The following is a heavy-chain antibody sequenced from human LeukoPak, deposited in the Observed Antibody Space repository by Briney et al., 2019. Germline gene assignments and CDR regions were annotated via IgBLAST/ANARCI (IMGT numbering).Heavy chain of an antibody. Sequence: SETLSLTCTVSGGSISSYYWSWIRQPPGKGLEWIGYIYYSGSTNYNPSLKSRVTISVDTSKNQFSLKLSSVTAADTAVYYCARERDSSGYLIDYWGQGTLVTVSS. CDR2: IYYSGST. CDR3: ARERDSSGYLIDY. CDR1: GGSISSYY. V-gene: IGHV4-59*12. D-gene: IGHD3-22*01. J-gene: IGHJ4*02.